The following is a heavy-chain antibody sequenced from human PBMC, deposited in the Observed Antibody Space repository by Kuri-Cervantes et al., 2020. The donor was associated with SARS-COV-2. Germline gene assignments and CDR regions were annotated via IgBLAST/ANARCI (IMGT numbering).Heavy chain of an antibody. V-gene: IGHV3-7*01. Sequence: LSLTCAASGFTFSSYWMSWVRQAPGKGLEWVANIKQDGSEKYYVDSVKGRFTISRDNAKNSLYLQMNSLRAEDTAVYYCAREEVLAVAGTGGFDYWGQGTLVTVSS. CDR3: AREEVLAVAGTGGFDY. CDR1: GFTFSSYW. CDR2: IKQDGSEK. D-gene: IGHD6-19*01. J-gene: IGHJ4*02.